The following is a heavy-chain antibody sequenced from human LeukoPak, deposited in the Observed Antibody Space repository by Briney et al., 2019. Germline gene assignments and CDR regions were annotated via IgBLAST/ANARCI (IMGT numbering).Heavy chain of an antibody. V-gene: IGHV3-23*01. J-gene: IGHJ4*02. Sequence: PGGSLRLSCAASGFTFYNYAMTWVRQAPGKGLEWVSAISGGAETTYYADSVKGRFTISRDNSKNTLYLQMNSLRAEDTAVYYCANGNDAMPYWGQGTLVTVSS. CDR2: ISGGAETT. CDR3: ANGNDAMPY. CDR1: GFTFYNYA. D-gene: IGHD1-1*01.